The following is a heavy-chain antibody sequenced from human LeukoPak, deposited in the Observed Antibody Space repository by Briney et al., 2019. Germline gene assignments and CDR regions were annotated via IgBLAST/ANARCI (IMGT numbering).Heavy chain of an antibody. CDR1: GGSISSYY. CDR3: ARAVGATIFNYYYYYYMDV. V-gene: IGHV4-59*01. J-gene: IGHJ6*03. Sequence: SETLSLTCTVSGGSISSYYWSWIRQPPGKGLEWIGYIYYSGSTNYNPSLKSRVTISVDTSKNQFSLKLSSVTAADTAVYYCARAVGATIFNYYYYYYMDVWGKGTTVTVSS. D-gene: IGHD1-26*01. CDR2: IYYSGST.